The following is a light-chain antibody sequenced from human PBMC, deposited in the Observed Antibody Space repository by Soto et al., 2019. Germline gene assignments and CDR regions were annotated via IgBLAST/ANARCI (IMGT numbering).Light chain of an antibody. V-gene: IGLV2-14*01. J-gene: IGLJ1*01. CDR1: GTDVGGYNY. Sequence: QSVLAQPSSVSGSPGQSITISCTGTGTDVGGYNYVSWYQQHPGKAPKLMISEVTNRPSGVSDRFSGSKSGTSASLAITGLQAEDEADYYCQSYDSSLSASKVFGAGTKVSVL. CDR3: QSYDSSLSASKV. CDR2: EVT.